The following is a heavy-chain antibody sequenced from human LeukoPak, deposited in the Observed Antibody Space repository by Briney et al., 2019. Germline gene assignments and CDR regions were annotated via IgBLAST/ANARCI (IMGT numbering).Heavy chain of an antibody. Sequence: GRSLRLSCAASGFTFDDYAMHWVRQVPGKGLVWVSHINSDGRKTDYADSVRGRFTISRDNAKNTLYLQMNRLTVEDTAVYYCGRGMRDYYGLDYWGQGILVTVSS. V-gene: IGHV3-74*01. CDR2: INSDGRKT. D-gene: IGHD3-10*01. CDR1: GFTFDDYA. J-gene: IGHJ4*02. CDR3: GRGMRDYYGLDY.